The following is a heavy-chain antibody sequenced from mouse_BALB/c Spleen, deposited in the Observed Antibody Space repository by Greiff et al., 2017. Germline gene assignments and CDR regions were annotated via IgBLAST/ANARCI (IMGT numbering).Heavy chain of an antibody. V-gene: IGHV14-4*02. CDR2: IDPENGDT. Sequence: EVQLQQSGAELVRSGASVKLSCTASGFNIKDYYMHWVKQRPEQGLEWIGWIDPENGDTEYAPKFQGKATMTADTSSNTAYLQLSSLTSEDTAVYYCARCYDGYYLDYWGQGTSVTVSS. D-gene: IGHD2-3*01. J-gene: IGHJ4*01. CDR3: ARCYDGYYLDY. CDR1: GFNIKDYY.